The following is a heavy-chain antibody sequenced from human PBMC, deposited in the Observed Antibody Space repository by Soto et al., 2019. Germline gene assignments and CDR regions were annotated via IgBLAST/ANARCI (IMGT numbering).Heavy chain of an antibody. J-gene: IGHJ4*02. CDR3: ARFDVAGSNFDY. D-gene: IGHD6-19*01. CDR2: IVVGSGNT. CDR1: GFTFTSSA. V-gene: IGHV1-58*01. Sequence: GASVKVSCKASGFTFTSSAVQWVRQARGQRLEWIGWIVVGSGNTNYAQKFQERVTITRDMSTSTAYMELSSLRSEDTAVYYCARFDVAGSNFDYWGQGTLVTVSS.